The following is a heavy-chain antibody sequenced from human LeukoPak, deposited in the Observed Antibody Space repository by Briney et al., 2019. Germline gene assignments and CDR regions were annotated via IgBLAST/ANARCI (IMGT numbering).Heavy chain of an antibody. Sequence: GGSLRLSCAASGFTFSSYAMSWVRQAPGKGLEWVSAIGTAGDTYYPGSVKGRFTISRENAKNSLYLQMNSLRAGDTAVYYCARAAAAGHFDYWGQGTLVTVSS. J-gene: IGHJ4*02. V-gene: IGHV3-13*01. CDR1: GFTFSSYA. CDR3: ARAAAAGHFDY. CDR2: IGTAGDT. D-gene: IGHD6-13*01.